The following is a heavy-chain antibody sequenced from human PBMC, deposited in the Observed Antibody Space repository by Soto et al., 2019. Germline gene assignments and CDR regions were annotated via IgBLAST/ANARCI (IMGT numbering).Heavy chain of an antibody. V-gene: IGHV1-18*01. J-gene: IGHJ5*02. CDR3: ARERDSEWLST. CDR1: GYTFSSYA. Sequence: QVQLVQSGAEVKEPGASVKVSCKASGYTFSSYAFSWVRQAPGQGLEWMGWIRVYNGKTEYAQKLQGRVTLTSDTSTSTAYMALMSLRYDDSAVYYCARERDSEWLSTWGQGTLVTVSS. CDR2: IRVYNGKT. D-gene: IGHD3-3*01.